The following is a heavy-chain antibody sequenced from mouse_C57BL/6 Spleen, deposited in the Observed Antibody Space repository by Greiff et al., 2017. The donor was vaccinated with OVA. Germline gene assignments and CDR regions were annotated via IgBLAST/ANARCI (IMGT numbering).Heavy chain of an antibody. CDR3: ARETGTRYFDV. CDR1: GYTFTSYW. Sequence: VQLQQSGAELVRPGTSVKLSCKASGYTFTSYWMHWVKQRPGQGLEWIGVIDPSDSYTNYNQKFKGKATLTVDTSSSTAYMQLSSLTSEDSAVYYCARETGTRYFDVWGTGTTVTVSS. CDR2: IDPSDSYT. D-gene: IGHD4-1*01. J-gene: IGHJ1*03. V-gene: IGHV1-59*01.